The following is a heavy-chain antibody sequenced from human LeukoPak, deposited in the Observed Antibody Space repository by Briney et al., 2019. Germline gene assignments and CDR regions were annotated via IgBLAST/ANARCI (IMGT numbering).Heavy chain of an antibody. J-gene: IGHJ4*02. D-gene: IGHD5-12*01. CDR3: ATATDYSLDY. V-gene: IGHV1-24*01. CDR2: FDPEDGET. CDR1: GYTFTSYG. Sequence: ASVKVSCKASGYTFTSYGISWVRQAPGKGLEWMGGFDPEDGETIYAQKFQGRVTMTEDTSTDTAYMELSSLRSEDTAVYYCATATDYSLDYWGQGTLVTVSS.